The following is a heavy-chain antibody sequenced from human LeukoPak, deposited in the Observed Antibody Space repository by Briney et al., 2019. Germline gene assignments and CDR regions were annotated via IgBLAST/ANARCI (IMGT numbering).Heavy chain of an antibody. CDR2: IYHSGST. V-gene: IGHV4-30-2*01. D-gene: IGHD3-10*01. CDR3: ARDDGSGRFDY. J-gene: IGHJ4*02. Sequence: SQTLSLTCAVSGGSISSGGYSWSWIRQPPGKGLEWIGYIYHSGSTYYNPSLKSRVTISVDRSKNQFSLKLSSVTAADTAVYYCARDDGSGRFDYWGQGTLVTVSS. CDR1: GGSISSGGYS.